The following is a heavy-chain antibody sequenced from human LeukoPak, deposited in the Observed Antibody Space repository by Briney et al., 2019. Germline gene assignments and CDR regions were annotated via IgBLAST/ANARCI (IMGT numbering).Heavy chain of an antibody. V-gene: IGHV3-21*01. CDR3: ARASGDIVETATMGSY. Sequence: GGSLRLSCAASGFTFSSYSMNWIRQAPGKGLEWVSSISSSSSSIYYADSVKGRFTISRDNAKNSLYLQMNSLRAEDTAVYYCARASGDIVETATMGSYWGQGTLVTVSS. D-gene: IGHD5-18*01. J-gene: IGHJ4*02. CDR1: GFTFSSYS. CDR2: ISSSSSSI.